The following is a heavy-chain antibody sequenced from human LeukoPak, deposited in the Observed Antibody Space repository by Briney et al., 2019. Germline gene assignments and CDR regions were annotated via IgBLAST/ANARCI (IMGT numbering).Heavy chain of an antibody. J-gene: IGHJ4*02. CDR2: INHSGST. D-gene: IGHD1-26*01. CDR1: GGSFSGYY. Sequence: SETLSLTCAVYGGSFSGYYWSWIRQPPGKGLEWIGEINHSGSTNYNPSLKSRVTISVDTSKNQFSLKLSSVTAADTAVYYCARSSYIVGTDYFDYWGQGTLVTVSS. V-gene: IGHV4-34*01. CDR3: ARSSYIVGTDYFDY.